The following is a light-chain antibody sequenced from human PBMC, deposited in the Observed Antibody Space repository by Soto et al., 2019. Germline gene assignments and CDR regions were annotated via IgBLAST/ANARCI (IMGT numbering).Light chain of an antibody. CDR2: GAS. CDR1: QSVSSN. J-gene: IGKJ4*01. V-gene: IGKV3-15*01. CDR3: QQYDNWPLT. Sequence: EIVMTQSPDTLSVSPGERATLSCRASQSVSSNLAWYQQKSGQTPRLLIYGASTSATDIPARFSGSGSGTEFTLTISSLQSEDFAVYYCQQYDNWPLTFGGGTKVEIK.